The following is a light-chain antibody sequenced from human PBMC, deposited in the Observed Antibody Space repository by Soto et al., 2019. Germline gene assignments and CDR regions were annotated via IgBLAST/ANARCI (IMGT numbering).Light chain of an antibody. Sequence: DIHMTQYPATLSASVGDRVAITCRATQSINSWLAWYHQKSAKAPNLLIYHASNFESGVTSTFSGSGSATTFTITIISLQSADFATYYCLQYNGYYRTFGQGTKVDIK. V-gene: IGKV1-5*01. J-gene: IGKJ1*01. CDR1: QSINSW. CDR2: HAS. CDR3: LQYNGYYRT.